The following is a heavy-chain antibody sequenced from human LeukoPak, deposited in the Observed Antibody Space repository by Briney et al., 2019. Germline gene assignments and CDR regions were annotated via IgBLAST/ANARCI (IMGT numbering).Heavy chain of an antibody. CDR3: ARGLYGDYSFDY. D-gene: IGHD4-17*01. Sequence: PGGSLRLSCAASGFTFSSYAMHWIRQPPGKGLEWIGSIYYSGSTYYNPSLKSRVTISVDTSKNQFSLKLSSVTAADTAVYYCARGLYGDYSFDYWGQGTLVTVSS. CDR2: IYYSGST. J-gene: IGHJ4*02. V-gene: IGHV4-39*01. CDR1: GFTFSSYA.